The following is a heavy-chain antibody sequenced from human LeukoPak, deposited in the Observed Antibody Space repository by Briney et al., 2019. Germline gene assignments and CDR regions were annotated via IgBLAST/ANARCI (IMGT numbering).Heavy chain of an antibody. Sequence: ASVKVSCKASGYTFSDFGITWVRQAPGQGVEWMGWIGAYNDNTNYAQKLQGRVTMTTDTSTSTAYMELRSLRSDDTAVYYCARDEAVGQLLFRDYWGQGTLVTVSS. D-gene: IGHD2-2*01. CDR2: IGAYNDNT. CDR3: ARDEAVGQLLFRDY. CDR1: GYTFSDFG. V-gene: IGHV1-18*01. J-gene: IGHJ4*02.